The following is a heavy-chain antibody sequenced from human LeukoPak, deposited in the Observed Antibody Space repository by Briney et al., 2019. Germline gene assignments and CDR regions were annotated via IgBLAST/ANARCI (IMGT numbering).Heavy chain of an antibody. D-gene: IGHD3-9*01. CDR1: GGSISTYY. CDR2: IYYSGTT. Sequence: SETLSLPCTVSGGSISTYYWNWIRQPPGKGLEWIGYIYYSGTTNYNPSLKSRVSMSVDTSKNQFSLKLSSVTAADTAVYYCAREDTYYDILTGYQDYYMDVWGKGTTVTISS. CDR3: AREDTYYDILTGYQDYYMDV. J-gene: IGHJ6*03. V-gene: IGHV4-59*12.